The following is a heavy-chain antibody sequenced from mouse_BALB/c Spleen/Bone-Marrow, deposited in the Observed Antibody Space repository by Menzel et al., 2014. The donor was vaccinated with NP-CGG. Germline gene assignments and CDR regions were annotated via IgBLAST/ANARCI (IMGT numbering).Heavy chain of an antibody. Sequence: EVKVEESGAELVKPGASVKLSCTASGSNIKDTYMHWVKQRPEQGLEWIGRIDPANGNTKYDPKFQGKATITADTSSNTAYLQLSSLTSEDTAVYYCAMYYYGSSLFAYWGQGTLVTVSA. CDR2: IDPANGNT. J-gene: IGHJ3*01. D-gene: IGHD1-1*01. CDR1: GSNIKDTY. V-gene: IGHV14-3*02. CDR3: AMYYYGSSLFAY.